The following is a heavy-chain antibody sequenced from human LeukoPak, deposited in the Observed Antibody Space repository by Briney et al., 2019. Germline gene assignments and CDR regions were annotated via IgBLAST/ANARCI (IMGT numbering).Heavy chain of an antibody. D-gene: IGHD3-10*01. Sequence: PGGSLRLSCAASGFIISDYWMNWVRQVPGKGLEWVANINEDGSVQVYVDSVRGRFTISRDNAKNSVYLQMNSLRVEDTAVYYCASRESSMARSHWGQGTLVTVSS. CDR3: ASRESSMARSH. CDR1: GFIISDYW. CDR2: INEDGSVQ. J-gene: IGHJ4*02. V-gene: IGHV3-7*01.